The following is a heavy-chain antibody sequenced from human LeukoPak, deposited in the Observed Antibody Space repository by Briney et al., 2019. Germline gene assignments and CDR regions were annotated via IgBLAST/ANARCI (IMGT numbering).Heavy chain of an antibody. CDR3: TTDDYYGSGARVDY. CDR2: IKSKTDGGTT. D-gene: IGHD3-10*01. J-gene: IGHJ4*02. Sequence: TGGSLRLSCAASGFTFSNAWMSWVRQAPGKGLEWGGRIKSKTDGGTTDYPAPVKGRFTISIDDPKNTLYLQMNSLKTEDTAVYYFTTDDYYGSGARVDYWGQGTLVTVSS. CDR1: GFTFSNAW. V-gene: IGHV3-15*01.